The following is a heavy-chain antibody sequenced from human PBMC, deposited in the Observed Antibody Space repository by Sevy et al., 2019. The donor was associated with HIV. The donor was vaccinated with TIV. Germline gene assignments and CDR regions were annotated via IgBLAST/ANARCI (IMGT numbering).Heavy chain of an antibody. D-gene: IGHD3-10*01. Sequence: GGSLRLSCAASGFTFDDYAMHWVRQAPGKGLEWVSGISWNSGSIGYADSVKGRFTISRDNAKNSLYLQMNSLRAEDMALYYCAKDNHRDHAFDIRGQGTMVTVSS. V-gene: IGHV3-9*03. CDR2: ISWNSGSI. CDR3: AKDNHRDHAFDI. CDR1: GFTFDDYA. J-gene: IGHJ3*02.